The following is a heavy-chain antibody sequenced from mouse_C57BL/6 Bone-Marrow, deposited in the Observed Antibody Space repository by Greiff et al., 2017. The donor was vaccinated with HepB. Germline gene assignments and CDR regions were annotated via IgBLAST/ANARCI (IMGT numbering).Heavy chain of an antibody. V-gene: IGHV1-82*01. J-gene: IGHJ4*01. Sequence: VKLMESGPELVKPGASVKISCKASGYAFSSSWMNWVKQRPGKGLEWIGRIYPGDGDTNYNGKFKGKATLTADKSSSTAYMQLSSLTSEDSAVYFCANYYGSSYGYYAMDYWGQGTSVTVSS. D-gene: IGHD1-1*01. CDR3: ANYYGSSYGYYAMDY. CDR2: IYPGDGDT. CDR1: GYAFSSSW.